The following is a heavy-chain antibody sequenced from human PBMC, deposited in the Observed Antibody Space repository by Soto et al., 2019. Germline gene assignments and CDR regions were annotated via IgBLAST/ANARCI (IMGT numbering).Heavy chain of an antibody. CDR3: AIEAPTVSTTNI. V-gene: IGHV3-48*01. J-gene: IGHJ3*02. D-gene: IGHD4-17*01. CDR1: GFTFSSYS. Sequence: EVQLVESGGGLVQPGGSLRLSCAASGFTFSSYSMNWVRQAPGKGLEWVSYISSSSSTIYYAGSVKGRFTISRDNAKNSLYLQMHSLRAEYTGVYDCAIEAPTVSTTNIWGQGTMVTVSS. CDR2: ISSSSSTI.